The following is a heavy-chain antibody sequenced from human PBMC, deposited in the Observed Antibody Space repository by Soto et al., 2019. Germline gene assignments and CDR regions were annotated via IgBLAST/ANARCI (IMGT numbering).Heavy chain of an antibody. V-gene: IGHV1-46*03. CDR2: INPSGGST. Sequence: ASVKVSCKASGYTFTSYYMHWVRQAPGQGLEWMGIINPSGGSTSYAQKFQGRVTMTRDTSTSTVYMELSSLRSEDTAVYYCARAPYYDILTGYSVLDYWGQGTLVTVSS. J-gene: IGHJ4*02. CDR1: GYTFTSYY. CDR3: ARAPYYDILTGYSVLDY. D-gene: IGHD3-9*01.